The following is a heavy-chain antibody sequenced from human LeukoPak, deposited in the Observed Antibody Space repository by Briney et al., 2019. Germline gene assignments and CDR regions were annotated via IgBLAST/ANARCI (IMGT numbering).Heavy chain of an antibody. CDR2: INPNSGGT. D-gene: IGHD1-1*01. CDR1: GYTFTGYY. V-gene: IGHV1-2*02. J-gene: IGHJ3*02. CDR3: ARDDWNAEAFDI. Sequence: GASVKVSCKASGYTFTGYYMHWVRQAPGQGLKWMGWINPNSGGTNYAQKFQGRVTMTRDTSISTAYMELSRLRSDDTAVYYCARDDWNAEAFDIWGQGTMVTVFS.